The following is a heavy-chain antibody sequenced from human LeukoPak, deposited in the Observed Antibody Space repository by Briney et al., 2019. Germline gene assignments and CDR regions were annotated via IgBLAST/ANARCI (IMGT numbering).Heavy chain of an antibody. D-gene: IGHD6-25*01. Sequence: PGGSLRLSCAASGFPFSNYWMHWVRQAPGKGLVWVSRVNSDGSTTNYADSVKGRFTISRDNAENTLYMRMNSLRPEDTAVYYCERGYYSSGRLASGGKGPLVTVPS. V-gene: IGHV3-74*01. CDR3: ERGYYSSGRLAS. CDR2: VNSDGSTT. CDR1: GFPFSNYW. J-gene: IGHJ4*02.